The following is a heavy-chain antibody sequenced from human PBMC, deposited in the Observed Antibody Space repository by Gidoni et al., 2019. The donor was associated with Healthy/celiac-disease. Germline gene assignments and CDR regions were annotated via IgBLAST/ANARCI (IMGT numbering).Heavy chain of an antibody. CDR3: ARSPCGYSYGQEPYYYYYMDV. CDR1: GFSLSTSGMC. D-gene: IGHD5-18*01. V-gene: IGHV2-70*15. Sequence: QVTLRESGPALVKPTQTPTLTCTFSGFSLSTSGMCVSWIRQPPGKALEWLARIDWDDDKYYSTSLKTRLTISKDTSKNQVVLTMTNMDPVDTATYYCARSPCGYSYGQEPYYYYYMDVWGKGTTVTVSS. J-gene: IGHJ6*03. CDR2: IDWDDDK.